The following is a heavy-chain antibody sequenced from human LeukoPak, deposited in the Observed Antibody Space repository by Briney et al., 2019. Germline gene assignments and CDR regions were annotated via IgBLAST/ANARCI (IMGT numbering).Heavy chain of an antibody. J-gene: IGHJ4*02. CDR3: ARGRGVDY. CDR1: GYTFTDYY. D-gene: IGHD1-26*01. Sequence: ASVKVSCKASGYTFTDYYLHWVRQAPGQGFEWMGWINPNSGDTNYAQKFQGRVTMTRDTSISTAHMEMSRLRSDDTAVYYCARGRGVDYWGQGTLVTVSS. CDR2: INPNSGDT. V-gene: IGHV1-2*02.